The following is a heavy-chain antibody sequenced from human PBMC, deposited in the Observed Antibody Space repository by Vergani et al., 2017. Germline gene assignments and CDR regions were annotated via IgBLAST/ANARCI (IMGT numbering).Heavy chain of an antibody. CDR2: ISFDGTNE. V-gene: IGHV3-30-3*01. CDR1: GFALNRHA. D-gene: IGHD2-2*02. CDR3: VRGRGLCAGGRCYTEAWDY. Sequence: QVQLVESGGGVVQPGTSLRLSCVVSGFALNRHAMYWVRQAPGKGLEWVVGISFDGTNEYYPDLVKGRFTISRDIAKNTLYLQVRSLRREDTGVYHCVRGRGLCAGGRCYTEAWDYWGQGTPVTVSS. J-gene: IGHJ4*02.